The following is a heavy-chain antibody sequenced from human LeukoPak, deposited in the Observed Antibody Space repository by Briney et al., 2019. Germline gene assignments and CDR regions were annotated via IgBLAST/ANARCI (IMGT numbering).Heavy chain of an antibody. D-gene: IGHD3-16*01. CDR2: IDNGDST. CDR3: ARGTYAFDS. Sequence: GGSLRLSCAASGFTVSSNYMTWVRQAPGKGLEWVSIIDNGDSTYYADSVQGRFTISRDNSKNTLYLQMNSLRAEDTAVYYCARGTYAFDSWGQGTLVTVSS. CDR1: GFTVSSNY. V-gene: IGHV3-66*01. J-gene: IGHJ4*02.